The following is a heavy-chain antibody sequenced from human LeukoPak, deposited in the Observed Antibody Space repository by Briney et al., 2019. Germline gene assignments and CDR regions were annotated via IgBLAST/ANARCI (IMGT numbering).Heavy chain of an antibody. J-gene: IGHJ4*02. CDR3: ARDQARYYYGSSLAY. V-gene: IGHV3-48*03. CDR2: ISSSGSTI. CDR1: GFTFSSYE. Sequence: PGGSLRLSCAASGFTFSSYEMNWVRQAPGKGLEWVSYISSSGSTIYYADSVKGRFTISRDNAKNSLYLQMNSLRAEDTAVYYCARDQARYYYGSSLAYWGQGTLVTVSS. D-gene: IGHD3-10*01.